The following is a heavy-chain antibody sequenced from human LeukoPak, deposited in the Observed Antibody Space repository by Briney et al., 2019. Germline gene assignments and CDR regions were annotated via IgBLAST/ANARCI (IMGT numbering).Heavy chain of an antibody. CDR1: GFTFSSYA. Sequence: GGSLRLSCVASGFTFSSYALSWVRQAPGKGLEWVSAFTGGGAYTNYADSVKGRFTISRDNSKNTLYLQMDNLRAEDTAIYYCASRSSSMSGFFDYWGQGTLVTVSS. J-gene: IGHJ4*02. V-gene: IGHV3-23*01. CDR3: ASRSSSMSGFFDY. D-gene: IGHD6-13*01. CDR2: FTGGGAYT.